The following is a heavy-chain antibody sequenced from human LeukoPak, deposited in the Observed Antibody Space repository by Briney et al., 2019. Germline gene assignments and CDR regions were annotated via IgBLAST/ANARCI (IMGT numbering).Heavy chain of an antibody. J-gene: IGHJ6*03. CDR2: IYYSGST. V-gene: IGHV4-59*01. Sequence: PSETLSLTCTVSGGSISSYYWSWIRQPPGKGLEWIGYIYYSGSTNYNPSLKSRVTISVDTSKNQFSLKLSSVTAADTAVYYCARLQYRYYYMDVWGKGTTATVSS. CDR3: ARLQYRYYYMDV. CDR1: GGSISSYY. D-gene: IGHD4-11*01.